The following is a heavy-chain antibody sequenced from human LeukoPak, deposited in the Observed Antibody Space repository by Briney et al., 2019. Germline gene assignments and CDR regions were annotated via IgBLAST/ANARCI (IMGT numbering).Heavy chain of an antibody. D-gene: IGHD2-15*01. J-gene: IGHJ6*03. V-gene: IGHV4-34*01. CDR3: ARGVTLVVAVYYYYMDV. CDR2: INHNGSN. CDR1: GGSFSGYY. Sequence: SETLSLTCAVYGGSFSGYYWSWIRQPPWKGLEGMGEINHNGSNNYNPSLKRRVTISVDPSKNQLSLQLSYVTAPDTAVYYCARGVTLVVAVYYYYMDVWGKGTMVTVSS.